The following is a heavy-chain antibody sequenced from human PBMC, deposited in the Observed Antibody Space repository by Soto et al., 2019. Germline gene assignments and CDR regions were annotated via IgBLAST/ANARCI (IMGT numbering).Heavy chain of an antibody. CDR2: IYHTGST. V-gene: IGHV4-4*02. CDR3: AGSVHF. J-gene: IGHJ4*02. D-gene: IGHD3-10*01. Sequence: QVQLQESGPGLVNPSGTLSLTCAVSGASINRDNWWTWVRQPPGKGLEWIGEIYHTGSTNYDSSLRSRATKSIDESKNQFSLNLNSVTAADTAVDYCAGSVHFWGQGILVTVSS. CDR1: GASINRDNW.